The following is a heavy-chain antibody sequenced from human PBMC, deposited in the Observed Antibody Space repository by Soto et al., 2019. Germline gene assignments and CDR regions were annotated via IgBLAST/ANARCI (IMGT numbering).Heavy chain of an antibody. CDR1: GFTVSSNY. D-gene: IGHD3-10*01. CDR3: ARDGPYYYASRMDV. V-gene: IGHV3-53*04. CDR2: IHSGGDT. Sequence: GGSLRLSCAACGFTVSSNYMTWVRQAPGKGLEWVSVIHSGGDTYYTDSVEGRFTISRHDSENTVYLQMNSLRAEDTAVYYCARDGPYYYASRMDVWGQGTTVTVSS. J-gene: IGHJ6*02.